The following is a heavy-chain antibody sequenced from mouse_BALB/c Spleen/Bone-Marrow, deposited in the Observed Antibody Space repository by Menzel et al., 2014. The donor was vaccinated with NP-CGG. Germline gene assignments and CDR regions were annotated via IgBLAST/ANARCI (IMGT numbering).Heavy chain of an antibody. CDR1: GYTFTSYW. J-gene: IGHJ3*01. D-gene: IGHD1-1*02. V-gene: IGHV1-7*01. Sequence: VQLQQSGAEQAKPGASVKMSCKASGYTFTSYWMHWVKQRPGQGLEWIGYINPSTGYTEYNQKFKDKATLTAGKSSSTAYMQLSSLTSEDSAVYYCARGGFAGAWFAYWGQGTLVTVSA. CDR3: ARGGFAGAWFAY. CDR2: INPSTGYT.